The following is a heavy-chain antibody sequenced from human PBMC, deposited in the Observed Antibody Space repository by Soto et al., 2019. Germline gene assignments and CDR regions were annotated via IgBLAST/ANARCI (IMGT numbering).Heavy chain of an antibody. CDR3: ARPDEGGYSSDNHYYYALDL. J-gene: IGHJ6*02. Sequence: QVQLLQSGAEVKKPGSSVKVSCRVSGGNFRRYSVSWVRQAPGQGLEWVGGIVPIFGTTNYAQRFQERVTITADETTGTAYMELTTLTSDDTAIYYCARPDEGGYSSDNHYYYALDLWGQGTAVTVTS. D-gene: IGHD2-21*01. CDR2: IVPIFGTT. CDR1: GGNFRRYS. V-gene: IGHV1-69*01.